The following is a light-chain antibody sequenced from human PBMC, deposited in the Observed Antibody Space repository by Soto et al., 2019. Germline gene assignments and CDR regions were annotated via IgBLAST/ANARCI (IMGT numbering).Light chain of an antibody. Sequence: QSVLTQPRSVSGSPGQSVTISCTGTSNDVGGYNYVSWYQQHPGKAPKLMIYDVSKRPSGVPDRFSGSKSGHTASLTISGLQVEDEADYYCCSYAGSYIFYVFGTGTKVTVL. CDR3: CSYAGSYIFYV. V-gene: IGLV2-11*01. CDR1: SNDVGGYNY. CDR2: DVS. J-gene: IGLJ1*01.